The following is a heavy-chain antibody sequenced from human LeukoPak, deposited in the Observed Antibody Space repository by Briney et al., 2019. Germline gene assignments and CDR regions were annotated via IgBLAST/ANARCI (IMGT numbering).Heavy chain of an antibody. CDR2: IYTSGST. J-gene: IGHJ3*02. D-gene: IGHD3-10*01. Sequence: SETLSLTCTVSGGSISSYYWSWIRQPPGKGLEWIGYIYTSGSTNYNPSLKSRVTISVDTSKNQFSLKLSSVTAADTAVYYCARLAPITMVRGVGYDAFDIWGQGTMVTGSS. CDR3: ARLAPITMVRGVGYDAFDI. V-gene: IGHV4-4*09. CDR1: GGSISSYY.